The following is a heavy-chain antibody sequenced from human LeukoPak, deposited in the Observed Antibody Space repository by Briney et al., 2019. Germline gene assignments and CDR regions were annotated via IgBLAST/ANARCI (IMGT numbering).Heavy chain of an antibody. CDR1: GYTFTGYY. CDR3: ARVIRTYYYDSSGYSYYYYMDV. D-gene: IGHD3-22*01. CDR2: INPNSGGT. J-gene: IGHJ6*03. Sequence: ASVKVSCKASGYTFTGYYMHWVRRAPGQGLEWMGWINPNSGGTNYAQKFQGRVTMTRDTSISTAYMELSRLRSDDTAVYYCARVIRTYYYDSSGYSYYYYMDVWGKGTTVTVSS. V-gene: IGHV1-2*02.